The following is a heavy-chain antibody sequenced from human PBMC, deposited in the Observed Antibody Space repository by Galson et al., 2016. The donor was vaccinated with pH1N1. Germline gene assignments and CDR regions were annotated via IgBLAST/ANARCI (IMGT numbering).Heavy chain of an antibody. J-gene: IGHJ3*02. Sequence: ETLSLTCTVSGGSINSYYWSWIRQAPGKGLEWIGYIYQSGSTNYNPSLKSRVSMSLDTSKNQFSLRLGFVTAADTAVYYCVRLQQLARPAFDIWGQGTTVIVSS. CDR2: IYQSGST. D-gene: IGHD6-13*01. CDR1: GGSINSYY. CDR3: VRLQQLARPAFDI. V-gene: IGHV4-59*01.